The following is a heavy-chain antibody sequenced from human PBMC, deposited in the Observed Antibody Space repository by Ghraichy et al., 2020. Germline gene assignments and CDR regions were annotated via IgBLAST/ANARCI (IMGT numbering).Heavy chain of an antibody. Sequence: ASVKVSCKASGYTFTSYGISWVRQAPGQGLEWMGWISAYNGNTNYAQKLQGRVTMTTDTSTSTAYMELRSLRSDDTAVYYCARDRDVLLLPFMDVWGQGTTVTVSS. J-gene: IGHJ6*02. CDR1: GYTFTSYG. CDR2: ISAYNGNT. D-gene: IGHD3-22*01. V-gene: IGHV1-18*01. CDR3: ARDRDVLLLPFMDV.